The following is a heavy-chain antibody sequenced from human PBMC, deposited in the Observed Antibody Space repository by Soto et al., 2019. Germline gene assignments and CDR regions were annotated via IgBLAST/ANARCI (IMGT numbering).Heavy chain of an antibody. Sequence: EVQLVESGGGLVQPGGSLKLSCAASGFIFSGSAIHWVRQASGKGLEWVGRIRSRANNFATSSAASVKGRFTFSRDDSTNTAYLQMNTLKPEDTAVYYCARGQGAAIGDYYNLGMDVWGQGTTVTVSS. CDR2: IRSRANNFAT. V-gene: IGHV3-73*02. J-gene: IGHJ6*02. CDR3: ARGQGAAIGDYYNLGMDV. D-gene: IGHD2-2*02. CDR1: GFIFSGSA.